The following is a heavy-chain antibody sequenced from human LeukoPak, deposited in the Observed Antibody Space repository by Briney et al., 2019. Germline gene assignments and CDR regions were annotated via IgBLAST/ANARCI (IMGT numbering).Heavy chain of an antibody. D-gene: IGHD2-15*01. V-gene: IGHV5-51*01. Sequence: GESLKISCKGSGYSFTSYWIGWVRQMPGKGLEWMGIIYPGDSDTRYSPSFQGQVTISADKSISTAYLQWSSLKAPDTAMYYCARSPVFLGYCSGGSCYPYYFDYWGQGTLVTVSS. J-gene: IGHJ4*02. CDR1: GYSFTSYW. CDR3: ARSPVFLGYCSGGSCYPYYFDY. CDR2: IYPGDSDT.